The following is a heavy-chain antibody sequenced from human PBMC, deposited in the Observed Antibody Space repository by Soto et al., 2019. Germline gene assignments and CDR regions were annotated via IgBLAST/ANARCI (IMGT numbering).Heavy chain of an antibody. V-gene: IGHV4-59*01. J-gene: IGHJ6*02. CDR3: ARFVYGPYYYGMDV. CDR2: IYYSGST. D-gene: IGHD4-17*01. CDR1: GGSISSYY. Sequence: PSETLSLTCTVSGGSISSYYWSWIRQPPGKGLEWIGYIYYSGSTNYNPSLKSRATISVDTSKNQSSLKLSSVTAADTAVYYCARFVYGPYYYGMDVWGQGTTVTVSS.